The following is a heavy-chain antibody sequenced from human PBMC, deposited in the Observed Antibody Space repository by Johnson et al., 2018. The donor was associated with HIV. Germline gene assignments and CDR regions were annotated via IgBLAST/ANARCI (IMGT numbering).Heavy chain of an antibody. CDR3: ARDPITPYERGPDAFDV. D-gene: IGHD2-21*01. J-gene: IGHJ3*01. CDR2: ISYDGSNK. CDR1: GFSFSNYA. V-gene: IGHV3-30-3*01. Sequence: QVQLVESGGGVVQPGRSLRLSCAASGFSFSNYAMHWVRQAPGKGLEWVAFISYDGSNKYYADSVKGRFTISKDNSKNTLYLQVKSLRAEDTAVYYCARDPITPYERGPDAFDVWGQGTVVTVSS.